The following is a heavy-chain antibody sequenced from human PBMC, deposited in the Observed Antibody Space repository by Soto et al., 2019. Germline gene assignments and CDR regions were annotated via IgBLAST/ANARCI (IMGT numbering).Heavy chain of an antibody. J-gene: IGHJ3*02. Sequence: EGQLVESGGGLVHPGRSLRLSCVASGFPFDHYAMHWVRQAPGRGLEWVSGISWNSASIDYADSVKGRFSISRDNALSSLHLQMNSLRPEDTAFYYCAKDSEQVLPAGILGASFDIWGQGTLFTVSA. V-gene: IGHV3-9*01. D-gene: IGHD2-2*01. CDR1: GFPFDHYA. CDR3: AKDSEQVLPAGILGASFDI. CDR2: ISWNSASI.